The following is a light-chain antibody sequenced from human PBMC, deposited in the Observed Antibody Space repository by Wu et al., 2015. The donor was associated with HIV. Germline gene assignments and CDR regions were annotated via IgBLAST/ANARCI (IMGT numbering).Light chain of an antibody. CDR3: QQYGSSPYT. Sequence: EIVMTQSPATLSASPGERVTLSCRASQTVDSSLAWYQQKPGQAPRLLIYGASTRATGIAARFSGSGSGTDFTLTISRLEPEDFAVYYCQQYGSSPYTFGQGTKLEIK. V-gene: IGKV3-20*01. CDR1: QTVDSS. J-gene: IGKJ2*01. CDR2: GAS.